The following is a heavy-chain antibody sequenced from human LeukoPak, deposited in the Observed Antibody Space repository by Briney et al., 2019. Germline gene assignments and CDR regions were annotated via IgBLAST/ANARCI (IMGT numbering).Heavy chain of an antibody. CDR1: GGSFSGYY. V-gene: IGHV4-34*01. Sequence: SETLSLTCAVYGGSFSGYYWSWIRQPPGNGLEWIGEINHSGSTNYNPSLKSRVTISVDTSKNQFSLKLSSVTAADTAVYYCARGDFWSGYDNWFDPWGQGALVTVSS. J-gene: IGHJ5*02. D-gene: IGHD3-3*01. CDR2: INHSGST. CDR3: ARGDFWSGYDNWFDP.